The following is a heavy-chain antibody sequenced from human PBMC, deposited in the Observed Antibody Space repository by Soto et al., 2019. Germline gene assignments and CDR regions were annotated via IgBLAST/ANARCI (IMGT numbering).Heavy chain of an antibody. V-gene: IGHV3-11*01. D-gene: IGHD1-1*01. J-gene: IGHJ4*02. CDR2: ISSSGYTI. Sequence: KAGGSLRLSCAASGFTFSYYYMNWIRQAPGKGLEWVSYISSSGYTIYYADSVKGRFTVSRDNAKNSLYLQMNSLGAEDTAVYYCARSRTTATEVSDYWGQGTLVTVSS. CDR3: ARSRTTATEVSDY. CDR1: GFTFSYYY.